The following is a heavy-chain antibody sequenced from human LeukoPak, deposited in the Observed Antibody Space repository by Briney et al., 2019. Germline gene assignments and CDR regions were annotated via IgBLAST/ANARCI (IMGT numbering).Heavy chain of an antibody. J-gene: IGHJ4*02. CDR1: GGSFSGYY. V-gene: IGHV4-34*01. D-gene: IGHD3-10*01. Sequence: PSETLSLTCAVYGGSFSGYYWSWIRQPPGKGLEWIGEINHSGSTNYNPSLKSRVTISVDTSKNQFSLKLSSVTAADTAVYYCARGGLVRKTFDYWGQGTLATVSS. CDR3: ARGGLVRKTFDY. CDR2: INHSGST.